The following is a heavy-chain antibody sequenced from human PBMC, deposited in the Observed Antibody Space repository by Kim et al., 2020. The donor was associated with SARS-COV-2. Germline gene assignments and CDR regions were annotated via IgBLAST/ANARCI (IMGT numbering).Heavy chain of an antibody. CDR3: AKGSGYSGYDLDY. Sequence: YADSVKGRFTISRDNSKNTLYLQMNSLRAEDTAVYYCAKGSGYSGYDLDYWGQGTLVTVSS. J-gene: IGHJ4*02. D-gene: IGHD5-12*01. V-gene: IGHV3-23*01.